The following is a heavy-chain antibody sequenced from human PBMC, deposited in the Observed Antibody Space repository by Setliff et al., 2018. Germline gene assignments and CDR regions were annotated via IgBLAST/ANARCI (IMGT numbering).Heavy chain of an antibody. CDR3: ARGKDYSDGSGHPIFQY. CDR2: ISSSGYTI. Sequence: GGSLRLSCAASGFTLDDYYMTWIRQAPGKGLEWISYISSSGYTIYYANSVKGRFSISRDNSKNTLNLQMNGLRLDDTAVYYCARGKDYSDGSGHPIFQYWGPGTPVTVSS. J-gene: IGHJ1*01. D-gene: IGHD3-22*01. V-gene: IGHV3-11*04. CDR1: GFTLDDYY.